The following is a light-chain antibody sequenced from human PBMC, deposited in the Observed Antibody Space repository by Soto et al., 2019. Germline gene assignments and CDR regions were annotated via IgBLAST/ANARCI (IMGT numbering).Light chain of an antibody. CDR3: SSFTSGSSLLL. J-gene: IGLJ1*01. Sequence: QSALTQPASVSASPGQSITISCTGTSSDVGGYNFVSWYQLHPGQAPKRVIYDVTNRPSGISDRFSGSKSGNTASLTISGLRPDDEGDYYCSSFTSGSSLLLFGAGTKATVL. CDR1: SSDVGGYNF. CDR2: DVT. V-gene: IGLV2-14*01.